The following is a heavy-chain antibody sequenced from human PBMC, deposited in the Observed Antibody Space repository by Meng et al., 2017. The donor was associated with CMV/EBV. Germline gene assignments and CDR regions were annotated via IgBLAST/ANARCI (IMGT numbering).Heavy chain of an antibody. CDR2: ISGSGGST. CDR3: ARNLGARTPRDAMDV. CDR1: GFTFSSYA. Sequence: GESLKISCAASGFTFSSYAMSWVRQAPGKGLEWVSAISGSGGSTYYADSVKGRFTISRDNSKKSLYLQMNSLRAEDTAIYYCARNLGARTPRDAMDVWGQGTTVTVSS. D-gene: IGHD6-6*01. V-gene: IGHV3-23*01. J-gene: IGHJ6*02.